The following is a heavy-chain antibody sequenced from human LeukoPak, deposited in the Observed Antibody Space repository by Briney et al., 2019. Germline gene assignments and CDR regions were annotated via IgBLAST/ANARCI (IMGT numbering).Heavy chain of an antibody. CDR1: GYTFTGYY. D-gene: IGHD1-26*01. CDR3: ASTIVGATIFLFDP. Sequence: GASVKVSCKASGYTFTGYYMHWVRQAPGQGLEWMGWISAYNGNTNYAQKLQGRVTMTTDTSTSTAYMELRSLRSDDTAVYYCASTIVGATIFLFDPWGQGTLVTVSS. CDR2: ISAYNGNT. V-gene: IGHV1-18*04. J-gene: IGHJ5*02.